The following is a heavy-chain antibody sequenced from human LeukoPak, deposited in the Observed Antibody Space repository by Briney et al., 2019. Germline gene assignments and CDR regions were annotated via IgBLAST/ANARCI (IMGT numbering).Heavy chain of an antibody. D-gene: IGHD2/OR15-2a*01. CDR1: GFTFSSYA. Sequence: PGGSLRLSCAASGFTFSSYAMSWVRQVPGKGLEWVALIWYDGSNKYYTDSVKGRLTISRDNSKDTLFLQMNSLRVEDTAVYYCAREGPRGNSQFDYWGQGTLVTVSP. CDR3: AREGPRGNSQFDY. CDR2: IWYDGSNK. J-gene: IGHJ4*02. V-gene: IGHV3-33*08.